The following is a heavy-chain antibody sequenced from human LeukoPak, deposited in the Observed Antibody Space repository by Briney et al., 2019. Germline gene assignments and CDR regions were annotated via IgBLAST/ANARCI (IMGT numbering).Heavy chain of an antibody. D-gene: IGHD6-19*01. V-gene: IGHV3-21*01. CDR3: AKSLDAQAVADPFDY. Sequence: GGSLRLSCAASGFTFSSYSMNWVRQAPGKGLEWVSSISSSSSYIYYADSVKGRFTISRDNAKNSLYLQMNSLRAEDTAVYYCAKSLDAQAVADPFDYWGQGTLVTVSS. CDR2: ISSSSSYI. J-gene: IGHJ4*02. CDR1: GFTFSSYS.